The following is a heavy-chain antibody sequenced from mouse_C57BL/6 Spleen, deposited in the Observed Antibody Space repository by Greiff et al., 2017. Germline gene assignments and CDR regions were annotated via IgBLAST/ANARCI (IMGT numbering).Heavy chain of an antibody. Sequence: VQLQQSGAELAKPGASVKLSCKASGYTFTSYWMHWVNQRPGQGLEWIGYINPSSGYTKYNQKFKDKATLTADKSSSNAYVQLSSLTYEDSAVYYCARGDREGYFDYWGQGTPLTVSS. CDR1: GYTFTSYW. V-gene: IGHV1-7*01. D-gene: IGHD3-3*01. J-gene: IGHJ2*01. CDR2: INPSSGYT. CDR3: ARGDREGYFDY.